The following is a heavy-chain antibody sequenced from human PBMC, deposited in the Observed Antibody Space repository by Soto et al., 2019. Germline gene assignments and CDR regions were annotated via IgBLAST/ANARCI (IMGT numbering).Heavy chain of an antibody. J-gene: IGHJ4*02. V-gene: IGHV1-8*01. CDR1: GYTFTSYD. Sequence: ASVKVSCKASGYTFTSYDINWVRQATGQGLEWMGWMDPNSGNTGYAQKFQGRVTITRNTSISTACMELGSLRSEDTAVYYCARAERGYDFWVYWGQGTLVTVSS. D-gene: IGHD3-3*01. CDR3: ARAERGYDFWVY. CDR2: MDPNSGNT.